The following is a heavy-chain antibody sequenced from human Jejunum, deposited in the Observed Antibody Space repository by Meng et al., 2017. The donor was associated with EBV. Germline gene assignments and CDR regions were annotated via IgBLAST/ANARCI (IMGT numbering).Heavy chain of an antibody. J-gene: IGHJ4*02. Sequence: GELQQGGAGSLKPSETLSPTCAVYRGSFSGYYWSWIRQHPGKGLEWIGEINHSGSTNYNPSLRSRVTISVETSKNQFSLRLNSVTAADTAVYYCARVAFSYTTRSLDSWGQGTLVTVSS. D-gene: IGHD3-16*02. CDR3: ARVAFSYTTRSLDS. V-gene: IGHV4-34*02. CDR2: INHSGST. CDR1: RGSFSGYY.